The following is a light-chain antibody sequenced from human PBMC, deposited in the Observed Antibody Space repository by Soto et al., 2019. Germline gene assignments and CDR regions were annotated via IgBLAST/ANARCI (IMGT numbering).Light chain of an antibody. Sequence: QSALTQPRSVSGSPGQSVTISCTGTRSDVGDYKSVSWYQQHPGKVPKVMIYDVSKRPSGVPDRFSGSKSGNTASLTISGLQAEDEADYYCCSYADSYTLIFGGGTKLTVL. V-gene: IGLV2-11*01. CDR3: CSYADSYTLI. J-gene: IGLJ2*01. CDR1: RSDVGDYKS. CDR2: DVS.